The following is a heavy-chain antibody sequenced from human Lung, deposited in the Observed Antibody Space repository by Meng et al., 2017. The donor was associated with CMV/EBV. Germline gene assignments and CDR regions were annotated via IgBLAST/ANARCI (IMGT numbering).Heavy chain of an antibody. CDR3: ARYIYCSGGLCYSVPYWYFDL. J-gene: IGHJ2*01. CDR1: A. D-gene: IGHD2-15*01. CDR2: IDGSAGGT. Sequence: AMSCVRQAPGQVLAWVSSIDGSAGGTYFADSVKGRFTISSDNSENTLFLQMNSLRAEDTAIYYCARYIYCSGGLCYSVPYWYFDLWGRGTLVTSPQ. V-gene: IGHV3-23*01.